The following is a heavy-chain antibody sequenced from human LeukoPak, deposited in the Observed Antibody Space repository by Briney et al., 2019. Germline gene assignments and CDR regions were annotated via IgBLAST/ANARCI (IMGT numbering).Heavy chain of an antibody. Sequence: GGSLRLSCAASGFTFSSYSMNWVRQAPGKGLEWVSSISSSNSYIYYADSVKGRFTISRDNAKNSLYLQMNSLRAEDTAVYYCSRGFCNSIRCYEGPSDFWGQGTVVTVSS. D-gene: IGHD2-2*01. V-gene: IGHV3-21*03. CDR3: SRGFCNSIRCYEGPSDF. J-gene: IGHJ4*02. CDR2: ISSSNSYI. CDR1: GFTFSSYS.